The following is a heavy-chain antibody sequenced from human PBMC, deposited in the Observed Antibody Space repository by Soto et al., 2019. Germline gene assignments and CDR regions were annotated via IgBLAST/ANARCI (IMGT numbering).Heavy chain of an antibody. Sequence: EVQLLESGGGLVQPGGSLRLSCAASGFTFSSYAMSWVRQAPGKGLEWVSAISGSGGSTYYADSVKGRFTISRDNSKNTLYLQMNSLRAEDTAVYYCAKEQVPYYYGSVKNDAFDIWGQGTMVTVSS. J-gene: IGHJ3*02. CDR2: ISGSGGST. CDR1: GFTFSSYA. V-gene: IGHV3-23*01. D-gene: IGHD3-10*01. CDR3: AKEQVPYYYGSVKNDAFDI.